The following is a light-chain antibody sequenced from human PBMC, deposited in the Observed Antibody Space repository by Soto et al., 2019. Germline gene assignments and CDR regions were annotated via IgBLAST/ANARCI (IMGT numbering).Light chain of an antibody. CDR3: GAWDTSLSGVV. V-gene: IGLV1-51*01. CDR1: SSNIGNNY. Sequence: QSVLTQPPSVSAAPGQKVTISCSGSSSNIGNNYVSWYQHLPGTAPKLLIYDNSKRPSGIPDRFSGSKSGTSATLGITGLQTGDEADYYCGAWDTSLSGVVFGGGTKLPVL. CDR2: DNS. J-gene: IGLJ3*02.